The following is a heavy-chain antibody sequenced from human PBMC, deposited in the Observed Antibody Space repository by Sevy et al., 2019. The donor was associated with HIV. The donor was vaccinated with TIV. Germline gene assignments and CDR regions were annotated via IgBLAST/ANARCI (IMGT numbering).Heavy chain of an antibody. CDR2: IVVGSGNT. Sequence: ASVKVSCKASGFTFTSSALQWVRQARGQRLEWIGWIVVGSGNTNYAQKFQERVTITRDMSTSTAYMELSSLRSEDTAVYYCAALYCSGGSCYSNAFDIWGQGTMVTVSS. CDR3: AALYCSGGSCYSNAFDI. J-gene: IGHJ3*02. D-gene: IGHD2-15*01. CDR1: GFTFTSSA. V-gene: IGHV1-58*01.